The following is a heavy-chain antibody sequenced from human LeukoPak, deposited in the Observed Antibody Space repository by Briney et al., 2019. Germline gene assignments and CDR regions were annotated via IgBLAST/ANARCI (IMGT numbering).Heavy chain of an antibody. CDR2: INHSGST. J-gene: IGHJ4*02. D-gene: IGHD2-2*01. V-gene: IGHV4-34*01. Sequence: PSETLTLTCAVYGASFSGYYWSWIRQPPGKGLEWIGEINHSGSTNYNPSLKSRVTISVDTSKNQFSLKLSSVTAADTAVYYCARSGYCSSTSCGLVRGVTNFDYWGQGTLVTVSS. CDR3: ARSGYCSSTSCGLVRGVTNFDY. CDR1: GASFSGYY.